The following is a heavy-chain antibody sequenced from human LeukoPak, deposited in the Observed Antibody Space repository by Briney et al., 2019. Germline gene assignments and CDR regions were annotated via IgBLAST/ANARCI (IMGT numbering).Heavy chain of an antibody. CDR3: ARPRILKDFWSGYYTGFDY. V-gene: IGHV1-2*02. CDR2: INPNSGGT. D-gene: IGHD3-3*01. J-gene: IGHJ4*02. CDR1: GYIFTGYY. Sequence: ASVKVSCKASGYIFTGYYMHWVRQAPGQGLEWMGWINPNSGGTNYAQKFQGRVTMTRDTSISTAYMELSRLRSDDTAVYYCARPRILKDFWSGYYTGFDYWGQGTLVTVSS.